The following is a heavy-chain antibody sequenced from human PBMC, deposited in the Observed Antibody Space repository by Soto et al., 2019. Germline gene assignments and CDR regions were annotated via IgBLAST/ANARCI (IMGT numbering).Heavy chain of an antibody. CDR2: FDPEDGET. CDR1: GYTLTELS. D-gene: IGHD3-3*01. CDR3: ATVLSVYYDFWSGPTPYAEYFQH. V-gene: IGHV1-24*01. J-gene: IGHJ1*01. Sequence: GASVKVSCKVSGYTLTELSMHWVRQAPGKGLEWMGGFDPEDGETIYAQKFQGRVTMTEDTSTDTAYMELSSLRSEDTAVYYCATVLSVYYDFWSGPTPYAEYFQHWGQGTLVTVSS.